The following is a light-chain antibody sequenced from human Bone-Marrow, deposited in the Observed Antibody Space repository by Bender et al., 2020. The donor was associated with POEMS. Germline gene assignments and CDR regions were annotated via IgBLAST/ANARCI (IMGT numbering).Light chain of an antibody. CDR1: SSDVGGHNY. CDR2: DVS. V-gene: IGLV2-14*03. Sequence: QSALTQPASVSESPGQSITISCTGTSSDVGGHNYVSWYQQHPGKAPKLMIYDVSNRPSGVSTRFSGSKSGNTASLTISGLQTDDEADYFCQSYDGKNLLFGGGTKLTV. CDR3: QSYDGKNLL. J-gene: IGLJ3*02.